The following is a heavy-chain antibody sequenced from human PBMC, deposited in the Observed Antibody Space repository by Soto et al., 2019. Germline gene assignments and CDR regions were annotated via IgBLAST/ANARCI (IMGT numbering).Heavy chain of an antibody. J-gene: IGHJ5*01. Sequence: DVQLLESGGGLVQPGGSLTLSCAASRFTFSDYAMSWVRQAPGKGLEWVSAIGGTGADTYYADSVRGRFTVSRDNSKNNRFLQLNSRRDEDTAVYYCAKDAVAYNGKWDWFDSWGQGTLVTVSS. V-gene: IGHV3-23*01. CDR3: AKDAVAYNGKWDWFDS. CDR1: RFTFSDYA. D-gene: IGHD6-19*01. CDR2: IGGTGADT.